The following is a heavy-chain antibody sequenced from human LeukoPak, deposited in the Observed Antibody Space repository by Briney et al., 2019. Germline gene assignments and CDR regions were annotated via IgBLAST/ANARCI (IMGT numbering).Heavy chain of an antibody. CDR2: ISGSGGST. CDR1: GFTFSTNA. D-gene: IGHD3-10*01. CDR3: AKDLEVTMVRGVIPDAFDI. Sequence: GGSLKLSFAASGFTFSTNAMSGFGKAPGKGLDWSSPISGSGGSTYYADSVKGRFTISRDNSKNTLYLQMNSLRAEDTAVYYCAKDLEVTMVRGVIPDAFDIWGQGTMVTVSS. J-gene: IGHJ3*02. V-gene: IGHV3-23*01.